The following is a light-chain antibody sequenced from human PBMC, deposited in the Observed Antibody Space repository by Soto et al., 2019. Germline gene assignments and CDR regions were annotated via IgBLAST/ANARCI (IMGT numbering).Light chain of an antibody. J-gene: IGKJ4*01. CDR3: QQSYSTPLT. V-gene: IGKV1-39*01. CDR1: QSISTY. Sequence: DIQINHSPSSLSASLGDRFTITCRASQSISTYVNWYQQKPGTAPKLIIYGASSLQSGVPSMFSGSGSGKDFTITIGSLQPEDFATYYCQQSYSTPLTFGRVTKVDIK. CDR2: GAS.